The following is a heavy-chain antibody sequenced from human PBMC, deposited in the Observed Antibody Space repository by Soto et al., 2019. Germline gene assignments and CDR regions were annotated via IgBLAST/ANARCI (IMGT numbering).Heavy chain of an antibody. D-gene: IGHD1-26*01. CDR3: ARPRKGSIVGASSYYYYYGMDV. Sequence: GESLKISCKGSGYSFTSYWIGWVRQMPGKGLEWMGIIYPGDSDTRYSPSFQGQVTISADKSISTAYLQWSSLKASDTAMYYCARPRKGSIVGASSYYYYYGMDVWGQGTTVTVSS. CDR1: GYSFTSYW. J-gene: IGHJ6*02. V-gene: IGHV5-51*01. CDR2: IYPGDSDT.